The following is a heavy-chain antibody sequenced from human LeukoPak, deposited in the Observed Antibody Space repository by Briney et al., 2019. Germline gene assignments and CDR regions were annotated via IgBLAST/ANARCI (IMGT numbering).Heavy chain of an antibody. CDR2: INHSGST. D-gene: IGHD3-3*01. Sequence: PSETLSLTCAVYGGSFSGHYWSWIRQPPGKGLEWIGEINHSGSTNYNPSLKSRVTISVDTSKNQFSLKLSSVTAADTAVYYCARGRGGFWSGYYLDYWGQGTLSPSPQ. J-gene: IGHJ4*02. V-gene: IGHV4-34*01. CDR1: GGSFSGHY. CDR3: ARGRGGFWSGYYLDY.